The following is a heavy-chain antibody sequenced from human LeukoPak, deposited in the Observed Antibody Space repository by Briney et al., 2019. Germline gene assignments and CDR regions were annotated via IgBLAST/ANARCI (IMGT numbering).Heavy chain of an antibody. V-gene: IGHV4-4*07. CDR1: SGSISTYY. J-gene: IGHJ4*02. Sequence: PSETLSLTCTVSSGSISTYYWSWIRQPAGKGLEWIGRIYTSGSTNYNPSLKSRVTMSVDTSKNQFSLKLSSVTAADTAVYYCARNPTDSSGSYYFDYWGQGTLVTVSS. CDR2: IYTSGST. D-gene: IGHD3-22*01. CDR3: ARNPTDSSGSYYFDY.